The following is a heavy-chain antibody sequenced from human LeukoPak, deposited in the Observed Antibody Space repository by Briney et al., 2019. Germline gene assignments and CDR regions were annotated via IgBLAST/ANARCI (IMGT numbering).Heavy chain of an antibody. CDR1: GFTFSSYS. V-gene: IGHV3-48*01. Sequence: GGSLRLSCVASGFTFSSYSMNWVRQAPGKGLEWVSYISGSSGTIYYADSVKGRFTISRDNAKNSLYLRMLSLRAEDTAVYYCARRSEFGVLYYMDIWGKGTTVTVSS. D-gene: IGHD3-16*01. CDR3: ARRSEFGVLYYMDI. CDR2: ISGSSGTI. J-gene: IGHJ6*03.